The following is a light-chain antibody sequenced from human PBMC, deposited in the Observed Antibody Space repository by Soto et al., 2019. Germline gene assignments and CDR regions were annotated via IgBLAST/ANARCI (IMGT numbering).Light chain of an antibody. CDR1: QSIGSL. CDR2: AAS. V-gene: IGKV1-5*01. Sequence: DIQMTQSPSTLSASVGDRVTITCRASQSIGSLLAWYQQKPGRAPKLLIYAASSLESGVPSRFSGSGSGTEFTLTISSLQHDDFATYNCQQYDSYPWTFGQGTKVEIE. CDR3: QQYDSYPWT. J-gene: IGKJ1*01.